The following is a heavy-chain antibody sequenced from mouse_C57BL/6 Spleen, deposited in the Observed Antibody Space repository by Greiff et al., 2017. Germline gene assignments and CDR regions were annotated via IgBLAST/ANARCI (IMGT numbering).Heavy chain of an antibody. CDR3: AGQELAWFAY. CDR1: GFTFSSYT. Sequence: EVKLVESGGGLVKPGGSLKLSCAASGFTFSSYTMSWVRQTPEKRLEWVATISGGGGNTYYPDSVKGRFTISRDNAKNTLYLQMSSLGSEDTAVYYCAGQELAWFAYWGQGTLVTVSA. V-gene: IGHV5-9*04. J-gene: IGHJ3*01. CDR2: ISGGGGNT.